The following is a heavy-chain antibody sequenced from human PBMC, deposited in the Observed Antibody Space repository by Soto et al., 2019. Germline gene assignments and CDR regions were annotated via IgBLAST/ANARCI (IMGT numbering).Heavy chain of an antibody. Sequence: GASVKVSCKASGGTFSSYAISWLRQAPGQGLEWMGGIIPIFGTANYAQKFQGRVTITADKSTSTAYMELSSLRSEDTAVYYCARGLLRYFDWLLGTPSYYYYGMDVWGQGTTVTVSS. CDR1: GGTFSSYA. CDR2: IIPIFGTA. J-gene: IGHJ6*02. D-gene: IGHD3-9*01. V-gene: IGHV1-69*06. CDR3: ARGLLRYFDWLLGTPSYYYYGMDV.